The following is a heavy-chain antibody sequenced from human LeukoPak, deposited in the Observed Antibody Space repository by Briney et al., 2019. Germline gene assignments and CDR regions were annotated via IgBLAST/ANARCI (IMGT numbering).Heavy chain of an antibody. CDR2: IDPSDSYS. CDR3: ASRSDTA. Sequence: PRGSLKISCKGSGYSFTSYWISWVRQMPGKGLGWMGTIDPSDSYSNYSPSFQGHVTISADKSISTAYLQWSSLKASDTAIYYCASRSDTAWGQGTPVTVSS. V-gene: IGHV5-10-1*01. D-gene: IGHD5/OR15-5a*01. CDR1: GYSFTSYW. J-gene: IGHJ5*02.